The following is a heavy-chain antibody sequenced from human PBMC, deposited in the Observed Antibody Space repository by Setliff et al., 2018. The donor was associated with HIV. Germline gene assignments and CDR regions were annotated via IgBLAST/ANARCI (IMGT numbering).Heavy chain of an antibody. J-gene: IGHJ4*02. V-gene: IGHV4-59*11. CDR3: ARIGWKQGAVGSFCDY. CDR2: IYYSGST. D-gene: IGHD3-10*01. Sequence: PSETLSLTCTVSGGSISSHYWSWIRQPPGKGLEWIGSIYYSGSTNYNPSLKSRVTISVDTSKNQFSLKLSSVTAADTAVYYCARIGWKQGAVGSFCDYWGQGALVTVSS. CDR1: GGSISSHY.